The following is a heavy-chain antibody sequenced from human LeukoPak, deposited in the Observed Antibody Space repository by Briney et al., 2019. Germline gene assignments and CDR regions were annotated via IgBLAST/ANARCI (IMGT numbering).Heavy chain of an antibody. J-gene: IGHJ4*02. CDR3: ARGRIAAAVYYFDY. V-gene: IGHV3-53*01. CDR2: IFSGCST. CDR1: GFTVSSNY. D-gene: IGHD6-13*01. Sequence: GGSLRLSCAASGFTVSSNYMSWVRQAPGKGLEWVSVIFSGCSTYSADSVKGRFTISRDNSKNTLYLQMNSLRAEDTAVYYCARGRIAAAVYYFDYWGQGTLVTVSS.